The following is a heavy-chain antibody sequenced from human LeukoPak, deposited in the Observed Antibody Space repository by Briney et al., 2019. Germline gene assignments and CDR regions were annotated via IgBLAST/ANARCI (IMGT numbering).Heavy chain of an antibody. CDR1: GGSIISYY. CDR2: IYCSGST. Sequence: PSATQSLTCTVSGGSIISYYWSWTRQPPGKGLEWIGYIYCSGSTNYNPSLRSRVTISGDTSKNQFSLKLSSVTAADTAVYYCARVCDSSGGYDYWGQGTLVTVSS. D-gene: IGHD3-22*01. CDR3: ARVCDSSGGYDY. J-gene: IGHJ4*02. V-gene: IGHV4-59*01.